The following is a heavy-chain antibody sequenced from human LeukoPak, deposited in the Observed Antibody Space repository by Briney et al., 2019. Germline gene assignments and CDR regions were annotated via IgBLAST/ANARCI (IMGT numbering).Heavy chain of an antibody. Sequence: SETLTLTCTVSGYSISSGYYWGWLRQPPGKGLEWIGSIYHSGSTYFNPSLKSRVTISVDTSKNQFSLKLSSVTAADTAVYYCARGLMSGYDDYWGQGTLVTVSS. CDR2: IYHSGST. V-gene: IGHV4-38-2*02. J-gene: IGHJ4*02. CDR3: ARGLMSGYDDY. CDR1: GYSISSGYY. D-gene: IGHD5-12*01.